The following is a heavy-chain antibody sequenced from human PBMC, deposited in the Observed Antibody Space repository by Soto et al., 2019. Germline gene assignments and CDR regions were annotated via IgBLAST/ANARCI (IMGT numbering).Heavy chain of an antibody. V-gene: IGHV1-46*01. Sequence: ASVKVSCKASGYTFTSYYMHWVRQAPGQGLEWMGIINPSGGSTSYAQKFQGRVTMTRDTSTSTVYMELSSLRSEDTAVYYCARDPIPGDMIVNYGMDVWGQGTTVTVSS. CDR1: GYTFTSYY. CDR3: ARDPIPGDMIVNYGMDV. CDR2: INPSGGST. J-gene: IGHJ6*02. D-gene: IGHD3-22*01.